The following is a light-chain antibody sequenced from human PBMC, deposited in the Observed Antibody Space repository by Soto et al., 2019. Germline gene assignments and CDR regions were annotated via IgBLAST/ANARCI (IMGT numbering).Light chain of an antibody. CDR1: QNVRTF. V-gene: IGKV3-11*01. J-gene: IGKJ1*01. CDR3: HQRQSWPRT. Sequence: EVVLTQSPATLSLSPGERATLSCRASQNVRTFLDWYQQKPGQAPRLLIYAASNRATGIPARFSGSGSGTDFTLTISSLEPEDFAVYYCHQRQSWPRTFGQGTKVDIK. CDR2: AAS.